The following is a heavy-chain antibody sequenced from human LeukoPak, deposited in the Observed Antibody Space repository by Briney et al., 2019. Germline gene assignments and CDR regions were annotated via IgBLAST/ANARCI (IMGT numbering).Heavy chain of an antibody. CDR1: GFTVSSNH. J-gene: IGHJ4*02. Sequence: GGSLRLSCAASGFTVSSNHMSWFRQAPGKGLEWVGFIRSKVHGGTAEYAASVKGRFTLSRDDSKSIAYLQMNSLKIEDTAVYYCSREPKGRWLQFDYWGQGTLVTVSS. CDR2: IRSKVHGGTA. CDR3: SREPKGRWLQFDY. V-gene: IGHV3-49*03. D-gene: IGHD5-24*01.